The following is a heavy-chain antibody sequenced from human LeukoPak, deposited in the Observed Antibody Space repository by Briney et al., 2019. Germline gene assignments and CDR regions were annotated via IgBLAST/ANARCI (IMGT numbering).Heavy chain of an antibody. CDR2: ISSSGSTI. D-gene: IGHD3-16*02. Sequence: PGGSLRLSCAASGFTFSSYEMNWVRQAPGKGLEWVSYISSSGSTIYYADSVKGRFTISRDNAKNSLYLQMNSLRAEDTAVYYCAGEEYYDYVWGSYRPPSWGQGTLVTVSS. V-gene: IGHV3-48*03. J-gene: IGHJ4*02. CDR1: GFTFSSYE. CDR3: AGEEYYDYVWGSYRPPS.